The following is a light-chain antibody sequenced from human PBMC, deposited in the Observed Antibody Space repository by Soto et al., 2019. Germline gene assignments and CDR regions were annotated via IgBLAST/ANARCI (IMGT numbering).Light chain of an antibody. J-gene: IGKJ1*01. CDR3: QQYTNWRT. CDR1: QSVSSN. CDR2: DAS. V-gene: IGKV3-15*01. Sequence: EIVMTQSPATLSVSPGEKATLSCRASQSVSSNLAWDQQKPGQAPRLLIYDASTRATGIPARFSGSGSGTEFTLTISSLQSEDFAVYYCQQYTNWRTFGQGTKVEIK.